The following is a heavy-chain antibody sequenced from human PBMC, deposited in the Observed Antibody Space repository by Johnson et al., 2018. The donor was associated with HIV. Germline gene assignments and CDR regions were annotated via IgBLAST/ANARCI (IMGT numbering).Heavy chain of an antibody. V-gene: IGHV3-30*14. J-gene: IGHJ3*02. Sequence: QVQLVESGGGVAQPGRSLRLSCVASGFTFSSYTMHWVRQAPGKGLEWVAVISYDGSNTYYADSVKGRFTISRDNSKNTLSLQMNSLRVEDTAVYYCAREARIVVVEPSDAFDIWGQGTMVTVSS. CDR3: AREARIVVVEPSDAFDI. CDR2: ISYDGSNT. CDR1: GFTFSSYT. D-gene: IGHD3-22*01.